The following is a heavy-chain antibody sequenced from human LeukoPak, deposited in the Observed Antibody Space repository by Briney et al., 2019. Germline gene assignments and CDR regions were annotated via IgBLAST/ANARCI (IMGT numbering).Heavy chain of an antibody. V-gene: IGHV4-38-2*01. Sequence: TSEALSPTCAVSGYSISSGYYWGWIRQPPGKGLEWIGSIYHSGSTYYNPSLKSRVTISVDTSKNQFSLKLSSVTAADTAVYYCARPHGSGGNWGQGTLVTVSS. CDR2: IYHSGST. J-gene: IGHJ4*02. D-gene: IGHD3-10*01. CDR1: GYSISSGYY. CDR3: ARPHGSGGN.